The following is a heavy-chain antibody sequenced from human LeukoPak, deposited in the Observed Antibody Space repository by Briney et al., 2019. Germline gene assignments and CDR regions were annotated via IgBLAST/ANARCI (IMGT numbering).Heavy chain of an antibody. CDR1: GYTFTGYY. Sequence: ASVKVSCKASGYTFTGYYMHWVRQAPGQGLEWMGWINPNSGGTNYAQKFQGRVTMTRDTSISTAYMELSRLRSDDTAVYYCAKSPAILLTVGATNFDYWGQGTLVTVSS. V-gene: IGHV1-2*02. D-gene: IGHD1-26*01. CDR3: AKSPAILLTVGATNFDY. J-gene: IGHJ4*02. CDR2: INPNSGGT.